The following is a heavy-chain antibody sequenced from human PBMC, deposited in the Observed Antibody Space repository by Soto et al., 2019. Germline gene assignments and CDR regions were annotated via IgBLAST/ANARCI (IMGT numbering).Heavy chain of an antibody. CDR2: IIPILGIA. CDR3: ARDLGTRTYAFDI. V-gene: IGHV1-69*04. J-gene: IGHJ3*02. D-gene: IGHD7-27*01. Sequence: SVKVSCKASGGTFSSYTISWVRQAPGQGLEWMGRIIPILGIANYAQKFQGRVTITADKSTSTAYMELSSLRSEDTAVYYCARDLGTRTYAFDIWGQGTMVTVSS. CDR1: GGTFSSYT.